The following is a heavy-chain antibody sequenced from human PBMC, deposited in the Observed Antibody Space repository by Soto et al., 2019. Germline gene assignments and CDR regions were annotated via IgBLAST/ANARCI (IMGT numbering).Heavy chain of an antibody. V-gene: IGHV3-66*01. CDR3: ARYGDSSDYRGWFDP. D-gene: IGHD3-22*01. Sequence: EVQLVESGGGLVQPGGSLRLSCAASGFTVSSNYMSWVRQAPGKGLEWVSVIYSGGTTYYADSVKGRFTSSRDNSKNTLYLQMNSLRGEDTAVYYCARYGDSSDYRGWFDPWGQGTLVTVSS. CDR2: IYSGGTT. J-gene: IGHJ5*02. CDR1: GFTVSSNY.